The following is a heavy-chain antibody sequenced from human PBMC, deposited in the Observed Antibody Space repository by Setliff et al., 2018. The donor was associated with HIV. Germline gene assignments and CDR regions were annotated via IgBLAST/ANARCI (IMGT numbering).Heavy chain of an antibody. CDR2: IYYSGST. J-gene: IGHJ4*02. CDR1: GGSISSGTYY. CDR3: ARGTMLVVAATPGRQWRAHFDY. V-gene: IGHV4-61*10. D-gene: IGHD2-15*01. Sequence: SETLSLTCTVSGGSISSGTYYWSWVRQPAGKGLEWIGRIYYSGSTNYNPSLKSRVTISVDTSKNQFSLKLSSVTAADTAVYYCARGTMLVVAATPGRQWRAHFDYWGQGTLVTVSS.